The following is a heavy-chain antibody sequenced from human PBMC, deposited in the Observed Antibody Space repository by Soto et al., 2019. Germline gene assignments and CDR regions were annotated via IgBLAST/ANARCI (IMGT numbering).Heavy chain of an antibody. CDR1: GFTVSSYA. D-gene: IGHD5-18*01. V-gene: IGHV3-23*01. CDR3: AKDQKGHSYRLHNY. Sequence: EVQLLESGGGVVQPGGSLRLSCAASGFTVSSYAMSWVRQAPGKGLEWVSAISGSGGSTYYADSVKGRFTISSDNSKNTLYLQMNSLRAEDTAVYYCAKDQKGHSYRLHNYWGQGTLVTVSS. CDR2: ISGSGGST. J-gene: IGHJ4*02.